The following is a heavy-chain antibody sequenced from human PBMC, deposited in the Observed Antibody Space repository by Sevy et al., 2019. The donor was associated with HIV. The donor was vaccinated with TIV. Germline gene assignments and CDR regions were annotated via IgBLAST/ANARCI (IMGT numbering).Heavy chain of an antibody. CDR1: GLTFSDYW. D-gene: IGHD2-15*01. J-gene: IGHJ4*02. CDR2: VNSDGSST. V-gene: IGHV3-74*01. CDR3: VAANSWEDY. Sequence: GGSLRLSCAPSGLTFSDYWMHWVRQAPGKGLVWVSRVNSDGSSTTYADSVKGRFTISRDNTKNTRSLQMNSLRAEDTAVYYCVAANSWEDYWGQGTLVTVSS.